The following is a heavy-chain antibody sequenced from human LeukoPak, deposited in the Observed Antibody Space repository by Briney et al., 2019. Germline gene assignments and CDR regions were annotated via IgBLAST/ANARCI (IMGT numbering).Heavy chain of an antibody. CDR3: AKDGSPMVRGVIRMRGFDY. CDR1: GFTFSSYS. CDR2: ISSSSSTI. D-gene: IGHD3-10*01. J-gene: IGHJ4*02. V-gene: IGHV3-48*01. Sequence: GGSLRLSCAASGFTFSSYSMNWVRQAPGKGLEWVSYISSSSSTIYYADSVKGRFTISRDNSKNTLYLQMNSLRAEDTAVYYCAKDGSPMVRGVIRMRGFDYWGQGTLVTVSS.